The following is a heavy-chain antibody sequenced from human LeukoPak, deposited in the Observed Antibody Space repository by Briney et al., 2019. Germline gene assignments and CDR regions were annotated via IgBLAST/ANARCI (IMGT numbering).Heavy chain of an antibody. CDR1: GFTFSNYA. CDR2: ISSSSSYI. V-gene: IGHV3-21*01. Sequence: GGSLRLSCATSGFTFSNYAMSWVRQAPGKGLEWVSSISSSSSYIYYADSVKGRFTISRDNAKNSLYLQMNSLRAEDTAVYYCARWFGELLAYYYMDVWGKGTTVTVSS. CDR3: ARWFGELLAYYYMDV. D-gene: IGHD3-10*01. J-gene: IGHJ6*03.